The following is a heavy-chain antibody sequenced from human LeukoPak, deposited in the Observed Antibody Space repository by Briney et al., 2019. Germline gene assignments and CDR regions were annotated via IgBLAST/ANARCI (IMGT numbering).Heavy chain of an antibody. CDR1: GGSISSYY. J-gene: IGHJ6*03. Sequence: SETLSLTCTVSGGSISSYYWSWIRQPPGKGLEWIGYIYYSGSTNYNPSLKSRVTISVDTSKNQFSLKLSSVTAADTAVYYCARVQLLPYYYYYYMDVWGKGTTVTVSS. CDR3: ARVQLLPYYYYYYMDV. V-gene: IGHV4-59*01. D-gene: IGHD2-2*01. CDR2: IYYSGST.